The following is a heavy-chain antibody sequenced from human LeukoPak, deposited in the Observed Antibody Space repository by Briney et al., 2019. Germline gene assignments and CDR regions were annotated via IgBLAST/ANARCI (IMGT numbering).Heavy chain of an antibody. V-gene: IGHV3-9*01. CDR3: AKASYGDYSDAFDI. Sequence: GGSLRLSCAASGFTFDDYAMHWVRQAPGKGLEWVSGISWNSGSIGYADSVKGRFTISRDNAKNSLYLQMNSLRAEDTALYYCAKASYGDYSDAFDIWGQGTMVIVSS. CDR2: ISWNSGSI. J-gene: IGHJ3*02. CDR1: GFTFDDYA. D-gene: IGHD4-17*01.